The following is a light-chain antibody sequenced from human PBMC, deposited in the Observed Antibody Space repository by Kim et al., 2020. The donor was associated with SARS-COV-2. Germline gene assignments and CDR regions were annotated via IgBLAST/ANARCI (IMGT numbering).Light chain of an antibody. CDR1: QGISIY. CDR2: AAS. V-gene: IGKV1-27*01. Sequence: DIQMTQSPSSLSASVGDRVTITCRASQGISIYLAWYQQKPGKVLKRLTYAASTLQSGVPSRFSGSGSGTDFTLTITSLQPEDVATYYCQNYNIAPFTFGPGTKVDIK. CDR3: QNYNIAPFT. J-gene: IGKJ3*01.